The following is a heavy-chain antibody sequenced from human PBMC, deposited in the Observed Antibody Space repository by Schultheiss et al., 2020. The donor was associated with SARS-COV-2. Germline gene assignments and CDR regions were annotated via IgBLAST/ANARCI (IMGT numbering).Heavy chain of an antibody. CDR3: ARVDYYDSSGYYYPYYYGMDV. Sequence: ASVKVSCKASGYTFTSYDINWVRQATGQGLEWMGWMNPNSGNTGYAQKFQGRVTMTRNTSISTAYMELSSLRSEDTAVYYCARVDYYDSSGYYYPYYYGMDVWGQGTTVTVSS. CDR1: GYTFTSYD. D-gene: IGHD3-22*01. CDR2: MNPNSGNT. V-gene: IGHV1-8*02. J-gene: IGHJ6*02.